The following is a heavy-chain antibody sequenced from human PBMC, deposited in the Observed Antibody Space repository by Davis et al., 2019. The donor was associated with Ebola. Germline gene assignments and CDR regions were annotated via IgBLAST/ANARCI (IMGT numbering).Heavy chain of an antibody. CDR1: AYTFTSNG. D-gene: IGHD3-22*01. V-gene: IGHV1-46*01. J-gene: IGHJ3*02. CDR2: INPSGGST. CDR3: ARARSGGSRGYYGRAFDM. Sequence: ASAKVFCYTFAYTFTSNGITRVRQAPGQGPEWTAIINPSGGSTSYAQMFQGRVTLTRDTSTSTVDMELSSLRSEDTAVYYCARARSGGSRGYYGRAFDMWGQGTIVTVSS.